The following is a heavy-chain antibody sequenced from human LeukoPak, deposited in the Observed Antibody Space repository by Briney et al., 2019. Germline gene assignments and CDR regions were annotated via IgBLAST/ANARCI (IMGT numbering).Heavy chain of an antibody. CDR3: ARDYSGYYYYMDV. CDR2: ISSSSSYM. V-gene: IGHV3-21*01. D-gene: IGHD2-21*01. CDR1: GFTLSSHS. Sequence: GGSLRLSCAASGFTLSSHSMTWVRQAPGKGLEWVSSISSSSSYMSYADSLKGRFTISRDNAKSSLYLQMNSLRAEDTAVYYCARDYSGYYYYMDVWGKGTTVTVSS. J-gene: IGHJ6*03.